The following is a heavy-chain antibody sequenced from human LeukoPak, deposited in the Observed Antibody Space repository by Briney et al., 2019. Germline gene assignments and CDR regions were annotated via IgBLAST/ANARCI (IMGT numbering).Heavy chain of an antibody. J-gene: IGHJ3*02. Sequence: SQTLSLTCAISGDSVSSNIVAWNWIRQSPSRGLEWLGRTYYTSKWYNDYATTVKSRMTLNADTAKNQVSLQLNSVTPEDTAVYYCAGEIRNSFDIWGQGTVVIVSS. V-gene: IGHV6-1*01. CDR3: AGEIRNSFDI. CDR2: TYYTSKWYN. CDR1: GDSVSSNIVA. D-gene: IGHD2/OR15-2a*01.